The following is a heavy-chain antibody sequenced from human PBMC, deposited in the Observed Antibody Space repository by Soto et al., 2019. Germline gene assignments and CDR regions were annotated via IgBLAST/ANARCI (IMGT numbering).Heavy chain of an antibody. CDR3: ARHGGSYYFDY. V-gene: IGHV4-39*01. CDR2: IYSGNT. J-gene: IGHJ4*02. D-gene: IGHD1-26*01. Sequence: QLQLQESGPGLVKPSETLSLTCTVSGGSISSSTYYWGWIRQPPGKGLEWIGSIYSGNTYHNPSLKSXXTXSXXTSKNQLSLRMSSVTAADTAVYYCARHGGSYYFDYWGQGTLVTVSS. CDR1: GGSISSSTYY.